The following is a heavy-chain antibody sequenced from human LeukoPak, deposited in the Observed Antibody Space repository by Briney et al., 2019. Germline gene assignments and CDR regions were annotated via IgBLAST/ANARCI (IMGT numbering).Heavy chain of an antibody. CDR1: GGSISSYY. CDR2: ISPRGSASGTI. V-gene: IGHV4-4*07. Sequence: PSETLSLTCTVSGGSISSYYWSWIRQPAGKGLEGIGRISPRGSASGTISYNPALRSRATMSVDTSKNVFSLKLTSVTAADTALYYCTRSVAWNERFDSWGQGTLVTVSS. CDR3: TRSVAWNERFDS. J-gene: IGHJ4*02. D-gene: IGHD1-1*01.